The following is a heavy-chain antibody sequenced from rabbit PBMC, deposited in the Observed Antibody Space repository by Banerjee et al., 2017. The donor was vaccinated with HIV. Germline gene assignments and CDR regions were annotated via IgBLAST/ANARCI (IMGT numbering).Heavy chain of an antibody. D-gene: IGHD4-1*01. J-gene: IGHJ4*01. Sequence: QSLEESGGDLVKPEGSLTLTCTASGFSFSGSYHMGWVRQAPGKGLEWIACIYGGSSDATYYASWAKGRFTISKTSSTTVTLQMTSLTAADTATYFCARDLAGVIGWNFDLWGPGTLVTVS. CDR3: ARDLAGVIGWNFDL. CDR1: GFSFSGSYH. CDR2: IYGGSSDAT. V-gene: IGHV1S40*01.